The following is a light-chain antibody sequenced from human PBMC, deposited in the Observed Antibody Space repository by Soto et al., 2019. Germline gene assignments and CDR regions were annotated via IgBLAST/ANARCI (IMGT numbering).Light chain of an antibody. CDR2: DAS. V-gene: IGKV3-11*01. Sequence: EIVLTQSPTTLSLSPGERATLSCRASQSVSNYFAWYQQKPCQAPRLLIYDASTRAADIPARFIGSGSGTDFTLTISSLEPEDFAVYYGQQRSDWPLTFGGGTKVEIK. CDR1: QSVSNY. CDR3: QQRSDWPLT. J-gene: IGKJ4*01.